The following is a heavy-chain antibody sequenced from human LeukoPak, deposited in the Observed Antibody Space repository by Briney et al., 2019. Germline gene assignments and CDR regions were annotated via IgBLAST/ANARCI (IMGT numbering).Heavy chain of an antibody. CDR1: GGTFSSYA. CDR2: IIPIFGIA. V-gene: IGHV1-69*04. D-gene: IGHD4-23*01. Sequence: PVKVSCKASGGTFSSYAISWVRQAPGQGLEWMGRIIPIFGIANYAQKFQGRVTITADKSTSTAYMELSSLRSEDTAVYYCARVYGGNSEDYWGQGTLVTVSS. CDR3: ARVYGGNSEDY. J-gene: IGHJ4*02.